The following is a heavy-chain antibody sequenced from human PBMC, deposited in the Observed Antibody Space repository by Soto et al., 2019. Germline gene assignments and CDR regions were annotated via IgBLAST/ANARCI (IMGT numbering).Heavy chain of an antibody. CDR1: SGSIGITISS. J-gene: IGHJ3*02. CDR3: ARRGSAGSYYDAFDI. Sequence: PSDTLSLTCTVSSGSIGITISSWDWILHPPGKGLEWIGSIIYSGTTYYNPSLKSRVTISVGTSKNQFSLKLSSVTAAETAVYYCARRGSAGSYYDAFDIWGQGTMVTVSS. D-gene: IGHD1-26*01. CDR2: IIYSGTT. V-gene: IGHV4-39*01.